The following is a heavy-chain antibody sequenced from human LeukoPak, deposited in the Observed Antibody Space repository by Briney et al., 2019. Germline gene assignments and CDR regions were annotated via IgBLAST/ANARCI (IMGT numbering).Heavy chain of an antibody. V-gene: IGHV3-30*04. CDR3: GRSPGLPVDYYMDV. CDR2: ISYDGSNK. Sequence: GGSLRLSCAASGFTFSNYVMHWVRQAPGKGLEWVAVISYDGSNKYYADSVKGRFTISRDNSKNTLYLQMNSLRAEDTALYYCGRSPGLPVDYYMDVWGKGTTVTISS. CDR1: GFTFSNYV. J-gene: IGHJ6*03.